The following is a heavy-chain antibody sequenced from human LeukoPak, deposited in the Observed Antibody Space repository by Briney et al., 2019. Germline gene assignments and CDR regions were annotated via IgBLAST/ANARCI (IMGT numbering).Heavy chain of an antibody. V-gene: IGHV1-2*02. CDR3: ARGRDFWSGYSHDAFDI. J-gene: IGHJ3*02. Sequence: ASVKVSCKASGYSFTGYFMHWVRPAPGQGLEWMGWINPNSGGTNYAQKFQGRVTMTRDTSISTAYMELSRLRSDDTAVYYCARGRDFWSGYSHDAFDIWGQGTMVTVSS. CDR2: INPNSGGT. CDR1: GYSFTGYF. D-gene: IGHD3-3*01.